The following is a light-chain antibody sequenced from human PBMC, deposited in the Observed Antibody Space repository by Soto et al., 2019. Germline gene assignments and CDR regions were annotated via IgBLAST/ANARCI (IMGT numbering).Light chain of an antibody. CDR1: SSDIGGYNY. J-gene: IGLJ1*01. CDR3: SSYTSSNTLV. Sequence: QSVLTQPASLSGSPGQSITISCTGGSSDIGGYNYVSWFQQHPGKVPKLMIYEVTNRPSGVSNRFSGSKSGSTASLTISGLQAEDEADYYCSSYTSSNTLVFGTGTKVTVL. V-gene: IGLV2-14*01. CDR2: EVT.